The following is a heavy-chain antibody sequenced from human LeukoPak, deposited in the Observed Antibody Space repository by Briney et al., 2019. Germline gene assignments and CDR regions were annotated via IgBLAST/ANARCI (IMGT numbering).Heavy chain of an antibody. J-gene: IGHJ4*02. Sequence: PSETLFLTCTVSGGSISSYYWSWIRQPPGKGLGWVGYIYYSGNTNYNPSLKSRVTISVDTSKNQFSLKLSSVTAADTAVYYCARGIEGIAVAGDYWGQGTLVTVSS. CDR2: IYYSGNT. CDR3: ARGIEGIAVAGDY. V-gene: IGHV4-59*01. CDR1: GGSISSYY. D-gene: IGHD6-19*01.